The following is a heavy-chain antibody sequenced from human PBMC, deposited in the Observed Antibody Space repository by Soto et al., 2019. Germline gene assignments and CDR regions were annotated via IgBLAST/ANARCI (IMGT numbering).Heavy chain of an antibody. CDR1: GFTFSSYA. J-gene: IGHJ6*02. CDR2: ISGSGGST. Sequence: GGSLRLSCAASGFTFSSYAMSWVRQAPGKGLEWVSAISGSGGSTYYADSVKGRFTISRDNSKNTLYLQMNSLRAEDTAVYYCANGITIFGVVIPGYYGMDVWGQGTTVTVSS. V-gene: IGHV3-23*01. D-gene: IGHD3-3*01. CDR3: ANGITIFGVVIPGYYGMDV.